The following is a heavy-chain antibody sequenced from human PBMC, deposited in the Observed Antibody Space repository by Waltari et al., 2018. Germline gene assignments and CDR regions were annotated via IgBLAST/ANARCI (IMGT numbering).Heavy chain of an antibody. Sequence: QVQLVESGGGVVQPGXSLRLSCAASGFTFSSYGMHWVRQAPGKGLEGVEFIRYDGSNKYYADSVKGRFTISRDNSKNTLYLQMNSLRAEDTAVXYCANPQGNWGQGTLVXXSS. V-gene: IGHV3-30*02. J-gene: IGHJ4*02. CDR1: GFTFSSYG. CDR3: ANPQGN. CDR2: IRYDGSNK.